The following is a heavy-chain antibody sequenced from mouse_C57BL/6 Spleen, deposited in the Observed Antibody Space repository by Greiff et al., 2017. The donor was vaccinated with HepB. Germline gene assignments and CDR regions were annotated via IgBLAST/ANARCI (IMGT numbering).Heavy chain of an antibody. J-gene: IGHJ2*01. D-gene: IGHD2-3*01. CDR3: ARGIYDGYYKDYFDY. V-gene: IGHV14-2*01. CDR1: GFNIKDYY. Sequence: EVKLVESGAELVKPGASVKLSCTASGFNIKDYYMHWVKQRTEQGLEWIGRIDPEDGETKYAPKFQGKATITADTSSNTAYLQLSSLTSEDTAVYYCARGIYDGYYKDYFDYWGQGTTLTVSS. CDR2: IDPEDGET.